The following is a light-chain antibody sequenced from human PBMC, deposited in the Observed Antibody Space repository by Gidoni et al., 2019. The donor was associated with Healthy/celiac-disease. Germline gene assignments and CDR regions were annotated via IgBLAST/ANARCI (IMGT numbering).Light chain of an antibody. CDR1: QIVSSSY. Sequence: EIVLTQSPGTLSLSPGERATLSCRASQIVSSSYLAWYQQKPGQAPRLLIYGASSRANGIPDRFSGSGSGTDFTLTISRLEPEDFAVYYCQQYGSSLGWTFXXXTKVEIK. CDR2: GAS. J-gene: IGKJ1*01. CDR3: QQYGSSLGWT. V-gene: IGKV3-20*01.